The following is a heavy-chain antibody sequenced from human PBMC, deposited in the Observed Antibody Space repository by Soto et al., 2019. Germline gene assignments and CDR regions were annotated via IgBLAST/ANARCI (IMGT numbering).Heavy chain of an antibody. J-gene: IGHJ4*02. Sequence: ASVKVSCKASGYTFTSYYMHWVRQAPGQGLEWMGRINPSVGITSYAQKFQGRVTITADKSTSTAYMELSSLRSEDTAVYYCAREHYDILTGPEGIFDYWGQGTLVTVSS. CDR1: GYTFTSYY. V-gene: IGHV1-46*01. CDR3: AREHYDILTGPEGIFDY. CDR2: INPSVGIT. D-gene: IGHD3-9*01.